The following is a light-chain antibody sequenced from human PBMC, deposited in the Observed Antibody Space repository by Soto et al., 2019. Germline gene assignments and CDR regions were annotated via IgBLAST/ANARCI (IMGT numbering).Light chain of an antibody. CDR2: DAS. CDR1: ADVSSSY. V-gene: IGKV3D-20*01. CDR3: QQYGSSPIT. Sequence: EIVLTQSPATLSFSPGERATLSCGASADVSSSYVAWYQQKSGLAPRLLIHDASSRATGIPDRFSGSKSGTDFTLTIRRLEPEDAGVYYCQQYGSSPITFGQGTRLESK. J-gene: IGKJ5*01.